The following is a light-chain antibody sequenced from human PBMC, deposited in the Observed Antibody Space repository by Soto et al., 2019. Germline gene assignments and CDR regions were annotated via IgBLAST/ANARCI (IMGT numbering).Light chain of an antibody. Sequence: IQMTQYPSSLSASVGYRVTITCRPSQSISSYLNWYQQKPGKAPKLLIYAASSLQSGVPSRFSGSGSGTDFNITKGSRQGKEFGTDFCQSSYRTPWSFG. CDR2: AAS. CDR1: QSISSY. CDR3: QSSYRTPWS. J-gene: IGKJ1*01. V-gene: IGKV1-39*01.